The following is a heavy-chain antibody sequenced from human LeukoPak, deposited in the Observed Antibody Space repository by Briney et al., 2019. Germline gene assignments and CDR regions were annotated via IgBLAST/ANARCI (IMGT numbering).Heavy chain of an antibody. CDR1: AFTFSDYY. CDR3: AKEGDILTGYTDY. CDR2: ISSSGSTI. Sequence: GGSLRLSCAASAFTFSDYYMSWLRQAPGKGLEWVSYISSSGSTIYYADSVKGRFTISRDNSKNTLYLKMNSLRAEDTAVYYCAKEGDILTGYTDYWGQGTLVTVSS. J-gene: IGHJ4*02. V-gene: IGHV3-11*01. D-gene: IGHD3-9*01.